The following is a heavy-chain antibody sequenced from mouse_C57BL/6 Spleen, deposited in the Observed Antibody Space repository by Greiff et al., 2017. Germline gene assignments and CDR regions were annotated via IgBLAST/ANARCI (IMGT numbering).Heavy chain of an antibody. Sequence: EVMLVESGGGLVKPGGSLKLSCAASGFTFSDYGMHWVRQAPEKGLEWVAYISSGSSTIYYADTVKGRFTISRDNAKNTLFLQMTSLRSEDTAMYYCARGDGYYEGYCDVWGTGTTVTVSS. CDR2: ISSGSSTI. D-gene: IGHD2-3*01. J-gene: IGHJ1*03. CDR1: GFTFSDYG. V-gene: IGHV5-17*01. CDR3: ARGDGYYEGYCDV.